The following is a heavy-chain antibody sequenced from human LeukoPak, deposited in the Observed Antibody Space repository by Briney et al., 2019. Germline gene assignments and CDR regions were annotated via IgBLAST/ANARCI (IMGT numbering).Heavy chain of an antibody. J-gene: IGHJ4*02. CDR1: GFTFSNYA. D-gene: IGHD3-3*01. CDR3: AKGGQNYDFWRFDY. V-gene: IGHV3-23*01. CDR2: ISGSGGST. Sequence: EGSLRLSCAASGFTFSNYAMNWVRQAPGKGLEWVSSISGSGGSTYFAGSVKGRVTISRDNSKNTMYMQMSSLRVEDTAVYYCAKGGQNYDFWRFDYWGQGSLVTVSS.